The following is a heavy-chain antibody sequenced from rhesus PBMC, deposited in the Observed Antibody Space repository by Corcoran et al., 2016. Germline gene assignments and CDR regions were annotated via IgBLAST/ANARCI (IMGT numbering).Heavy chain of an antibody. CDR2: IGG. D-gene: IGHD1-26*01. Sequence: QVQLKESGPGLVKPSATLSLTCTVSGDSIISGSAWSWIRQPPGKGLEWIGYIGGYYNPSLKSQVTIAKYTSKNQCSLNLTSVTAADTAGYYCASGLNYGAPNFGLDSWGQGVVVTVSS. V-gene: IGHV4-127*01. CDR3: ASGLNYGAPNFGLDS. CDR1: GDSIISGSA. J-gene: IGHJ6*01.